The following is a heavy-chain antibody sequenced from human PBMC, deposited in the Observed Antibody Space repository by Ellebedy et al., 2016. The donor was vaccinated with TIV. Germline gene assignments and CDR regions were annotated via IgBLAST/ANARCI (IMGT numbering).Heavy chain of an antibody. J-gene: IGHJ4*02. Sequence: GESLKISCAASGFPFSSFWMSWVRQAPGKGLEWVANTKEDGSEKYYVDSVRGRFTISRDNANNSLYLQMDSLRAEDTAVYYCATDEGIYWGQGTLVTVSS. CDR1: GFPFSSFW. D-gene: IGHD3-10*01. CDR3: ATDEGIY. CDR2: TKEDGSEK. V-gene: IGHV3-7*03.